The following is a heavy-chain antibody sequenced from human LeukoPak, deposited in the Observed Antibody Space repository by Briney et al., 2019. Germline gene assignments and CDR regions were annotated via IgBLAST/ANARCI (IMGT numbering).Heavy chain of an antibody. CDR1: GGSISSSSYY. Sequence: PSVTLSLTCTVSGGSISSSSYYWGWIRQPPGKGLEWIGSIYYSGSTYYNPSLKSRVTISVDTSKNQFSLKLSSVTAADTAVYYCARPAGDFWSGYYPYYFDYWGQGTLVTVSS. V-gene: IGHV4-39*01. D-gene: IGHD3-3*01. CDR2: IYYSGST. CDR3: ARPAGDFWSGYYPYYFDY. J-gene: IGHJ4*02.